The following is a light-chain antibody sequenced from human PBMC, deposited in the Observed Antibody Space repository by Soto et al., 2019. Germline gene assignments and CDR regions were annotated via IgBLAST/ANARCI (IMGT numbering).Light chain of an antibody. CDR2: GAS. Sequence: EMVLTQSPATLSLSLEERATLSSRASQSISSYLAWYQQKPGQAPRLLIYGASSRATGIPDRFSGGGSGTDFTLTISSLEPEDFAVYYCQQYSSYPRTFGGGTKVDIK. CDR3: QQYSSYPRT. V-gene: IGKV3-20*01. J-gene: IGKJ4*02. CDR1: QSISSY.